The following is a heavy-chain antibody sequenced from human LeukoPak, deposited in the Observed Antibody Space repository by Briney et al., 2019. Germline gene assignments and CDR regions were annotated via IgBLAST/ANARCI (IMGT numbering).Heavy chain of an antibody. V-gene: IGHV3-30*04. CDR2: ISYDGSNN. J-gene: IGHJ6*03. CDR3: AKVFLAGRNSYYYMDV. CDR1: GFTFSSYA. D-gene: IGHD6-19*01. Sequence: PGGSLRLSCAASGFTFSSYAMQWLRQAPGKGREGVAVISYDGSNNYYVDSVRGRFTIARDNSKNTLYLQMNSLRTEDTAVYYCAKVFLAGRNSYYYMDVWGRGTTVTISS.